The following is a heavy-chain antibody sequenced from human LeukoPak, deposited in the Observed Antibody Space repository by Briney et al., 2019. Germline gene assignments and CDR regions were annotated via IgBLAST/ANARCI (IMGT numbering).Heavy chain of an antibody. V-gene: IGHV3-48*03. CDR3: ARGSYTGFDLYLDY. Sequence: GGYLRLSCATSGFSFSTQEMTWVRQAPGKGLEWVSYISSNSRTIYYADSVKGRFTISRDNTRNSVFLQLNSLRVEDTGFYYCARGSYTGFDLYLDYWGQGTLVTVPS. D-gene: IGHD5-12*01. CDR2: ISSNSRTI. CDR1: GFSFSTQE. J-gene: IGHJ4*02.